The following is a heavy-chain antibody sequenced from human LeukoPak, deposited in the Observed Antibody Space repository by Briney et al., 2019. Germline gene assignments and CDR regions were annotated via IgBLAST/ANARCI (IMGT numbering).Heavy chain of an antibody. CDR1: GFTFSSYS. J-gene: IGHJ4*02. Sequence: PGGSLRLSCAASGFTFSSYSMNWVRQAPGKGLEWVSSISSSSSYIYYADSVKGRFTISRDNAKNSLYLQMNSLRAEDTAVYYCAREAGYCSSTSCYYYWGQGTLVTVSS. V-gene: IGHV3-21*01. CDR2: ISSSSSYI. CDR3: AREAGYCSSTSCYYY. D-gene: IGHD2-2*01.